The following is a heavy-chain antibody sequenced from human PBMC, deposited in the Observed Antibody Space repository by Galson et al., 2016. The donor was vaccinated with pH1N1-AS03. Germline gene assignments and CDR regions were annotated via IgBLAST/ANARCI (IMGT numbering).Heavy chain of an antibody. J-gene: IGHJ6*02. D-gene: IGHD5-12*01. CDR2: IGVSGIRT. V-gene: IGHV3-23*01. CDR3: VKGSWGIDIVDRIAHCGMDV. CDR1: GFTFSKYA. Sequence: SLRLSCAASGFTFSKYAMTWVRQAPRKGLEWVSVIGVSGIRTQYADSVKGRFTISRDNSKSTVYLQMNSLRAEDTAVYYCVKGSWGIDIVDRIAHCGMDVWGQGTTVTVSS.